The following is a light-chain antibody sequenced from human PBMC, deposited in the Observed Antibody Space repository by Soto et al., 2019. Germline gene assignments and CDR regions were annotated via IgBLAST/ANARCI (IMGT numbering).Light chain of an antibody. CDR2: DVS. V-gene: IGLV2-14*01. CDR3: TSYTSDSTYV. J-gene: IGLJ1*01. CDR1: STDVGRYNY. Sequence: QSALTQPASVSGSPGPSITISCTGTSTDVGRYNYVSWYQQHPGKAPKLMVYDVSNRPSWVSNRFSGSKSGITASLTISGLQAEDEADYYCTSYTSDSTYVFGTGTKVTVL.